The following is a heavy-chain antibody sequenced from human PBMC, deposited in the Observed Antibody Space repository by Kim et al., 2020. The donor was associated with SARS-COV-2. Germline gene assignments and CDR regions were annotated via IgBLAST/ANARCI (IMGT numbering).Heavy chain of an antibody. J-gene: IGHJ5*02. CDR3: ASTGNRPNWFDP. D-gene: IGHD3-10*01. Sequence: SETLSLTCTVSGGSISSSSYYWGWIRQPPGKGLEWIGSIYYSGSTYYNPSLKSRVTISVDTSKNQFSLKLSSVTAADTAVYYCASTGNRPNWFDPWGQGTLVTVSS. CDR2: IYYSGST. CDR1: GGSISSSSYY. V-gene: IGHV4-39*01.